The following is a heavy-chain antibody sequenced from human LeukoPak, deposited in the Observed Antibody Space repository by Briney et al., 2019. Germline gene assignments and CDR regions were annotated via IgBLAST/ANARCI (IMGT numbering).Heavy chain of an antibody. CDR2: IKGDGSST. J-gene: IGHJ4*02. D-gene: IGHD4-17*01. V-gene: IGHV3-74*01. CDR1: GFTFSTYW. Sequence: PEGSLRLSCAASGFTFSTYWMHWVRQAPGKGLVWVARIKGDGSSTIYADSVKGRFTISRDNSKNTLYLQTSSLRAEDTAVYYCARASTTVPNLLDHWGRGTLVTVSS. CDR3: ARASTTVPNLLDH.